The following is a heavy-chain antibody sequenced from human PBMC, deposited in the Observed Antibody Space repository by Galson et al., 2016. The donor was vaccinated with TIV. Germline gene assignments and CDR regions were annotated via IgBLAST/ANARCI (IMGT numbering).Heavy chain of an antibody. D-gene: IGHD6-19*01. J-gene: IGHJ4*02. CDR1: GFTFSSYD. CDR3: ARQWQSYSLDY. V-gene: IGHV3-33*01. Sequence: RLSCAASGFTFSSYDMHWVRQAPGKGLEWVAIISYDRSDKYYADSVKGRFTISRDNSKNTLYLQMNSLRVEDTAVYYCARQWQSYSLDYWGQGTLVTVSS. CDR2: ISYDRSDK.